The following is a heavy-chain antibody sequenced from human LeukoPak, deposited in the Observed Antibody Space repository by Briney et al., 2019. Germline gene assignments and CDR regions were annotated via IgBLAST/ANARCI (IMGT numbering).Heavy chain of an antibody. CDR2: ISGSGGST. J-gene: IGHJ4*02. D-gene: IGHD3-3*01. Sequence: GGSLRLSCAASGFTFSSYVMSWVRQAPGKGLEWVSTISGSGGSTYYADSVKGRFTISRDNSKNTLSLQMNSLRAEDTAVYYSAKGSAYADFWGQGTLVTVSS. CDR3: AKGSAYADF. V-gene: IGHV3-23*01. CDR1: GFTFSSYV.